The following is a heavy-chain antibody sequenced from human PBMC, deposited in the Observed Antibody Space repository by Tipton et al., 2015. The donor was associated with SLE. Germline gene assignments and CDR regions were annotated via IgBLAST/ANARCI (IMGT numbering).Heavy chain of an antibody. CDR2: IYYTGTT. V-gene: IGHV4-59*08. J-gene: IGHJ3*02. CDR3: AIPTTQHCSGGGCYRHDAFDI. D-gene: IGHD2-15*01. CDR1: GVSIRSHY. Sequence: TLSLTCTVSGVSIRSHYWSWIRHPPGKGLEWIGYIYYTGTTSYNPALRSRVTMSLDTSKNQVSLKLNSVTAADTAVYYCAIPTTQHCSGGGCYRHDAFDIWGQGTMVTVSS.